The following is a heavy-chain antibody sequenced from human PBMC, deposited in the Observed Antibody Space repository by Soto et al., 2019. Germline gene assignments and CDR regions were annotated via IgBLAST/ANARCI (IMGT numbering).Heavy chain of an antibody. D-gene: IGHD3-22*01. CDR3: ARQIYDSDTGPNFQYYFDS. Sequence: GESLKISCQGSGDSFAGYWITWVRQKPGKGLEWMGRIDPSDSQTYYSPSFRGHVTISVTKSITTVFLQWSSLRASDTAMYYCARQIYDSDTGPNFQYYFDSWGQGTPVTVPS. J-gene: IGHJ4*02. CDR2: IDPSDSQT. V-gene: IGHV5-10-1*01. CDR1: GDSFAGYW.